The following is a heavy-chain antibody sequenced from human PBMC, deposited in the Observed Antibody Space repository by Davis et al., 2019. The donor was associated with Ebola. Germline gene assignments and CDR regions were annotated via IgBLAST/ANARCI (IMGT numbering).Heavy chain of an antibody. D-gene: IGHD6-19*01. CDR3: ARVVAGNFDY. CDR1: GFTFSSYA. J-gene: IGHJ4*02. V-gene: IGHV3-48*02. Sequence: GGSLRLSCAASGFTFSSYAMHWVRQAPGKGLEWVSYISSSSSTIYYADSVKGRFTISRDNAKNSLYLQMNSLRDEDTAVYYCARVVAGNFDYWGQGTLVTVSS. CDR2: ISSSSSTI.